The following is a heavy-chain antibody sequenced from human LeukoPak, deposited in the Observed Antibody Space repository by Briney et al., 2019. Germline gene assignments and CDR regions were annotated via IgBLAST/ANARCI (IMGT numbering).Heavy chain of an antibody. Sequence: GGSLRLSCAASGFTFSSYAMHWVRQAPGKGLEWVAVISYDGSNKYYADFVKGQFTISRDNSKNTLYLQMNSLRAEDTAVYYCARDQSGGYSGFDPRDWGQGALVTVSS. CDR1: GFTFSSYA. V-gene: IGHV3-30-3*01. CDR3: ARDQSGGYSGFDPRD. D-gene: IGHD5-12*01. J-gene: IGHJ4*02. CDR2: ISYDGSNK.